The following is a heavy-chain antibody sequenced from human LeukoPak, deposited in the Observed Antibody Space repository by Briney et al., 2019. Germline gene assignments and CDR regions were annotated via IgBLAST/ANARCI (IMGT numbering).Heavy chain of an antibody. D-gene: IGHD2-8*01. CDR2: IWYDGSNK. CDR1: GFIFSKYG. CDR3: ARYSVTTGPSSRGAFDF. J-gene: IGHJ3*01. V-gene: IGHV3-33*01. Sequence: GRSLRLSCAASGFIFSKYGMHWVRQAPGKGLEWVAVIWYDGSNKYYADSVKGRFTVSRDDSKNTLYLQLNSLRDEDTAVYYCARYSVTTGPSSRGAFDFWGQGTMVTVSS.